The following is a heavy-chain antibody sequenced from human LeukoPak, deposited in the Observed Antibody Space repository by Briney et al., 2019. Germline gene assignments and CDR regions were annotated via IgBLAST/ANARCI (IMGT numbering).Heavy chain of an antibody. D-gene: IGHD5-18*01. CDR1: GGTFSSYA. Sequence: ASLKVSGKASGGTFSSYAISWVRQAPGQGLEWMGRIIPIIGIANYAQKFQGRVTITADKSTSTAYMELSSLRSEDTAVYYCARSSGGSYGPEFFDYWGQGTLVTVSS. J-gene: IGHJ4*02. CDR2: IIPIIGIA. V-gene: IGHV1-69*04. CDR3: ARSSGGSYGPEFFDY.